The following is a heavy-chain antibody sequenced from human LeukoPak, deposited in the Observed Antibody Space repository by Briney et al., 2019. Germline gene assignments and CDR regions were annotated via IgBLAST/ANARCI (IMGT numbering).Heavy chain of an antibody. V-gene: IGHV1-8*02. D-gene: IGHD2-2*01. CDR2: MNPNSGNT. CDR3: AREYCSSTSCKNNWFDP. CDR1: GGTFSSYA. J-gene: IGHJ5*02. Sequence: ASVKVSCKASGGTFSSYAISWVRQAPGQGLEWMGWMNPNSGNTGYAQKFQGWVTMTRDTSISTAYMELSRLRSDDTAVYYCAREYCSSTSCKNNWFDPWGQGTLVTVSS.